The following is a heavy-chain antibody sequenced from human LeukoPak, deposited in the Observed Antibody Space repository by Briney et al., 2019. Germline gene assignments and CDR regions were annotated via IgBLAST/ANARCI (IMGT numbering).Heavy chain of an antibody. V-gene: IGHV4-59*08. CDR3: ARRKSGTYGSWIDY. Sequence: PETLSLTCTVSGGSISDYYWGWIRQPPGKELEWIGYIYFSGNTNYNPSLKSRVTMSVDTSKNQFALSLSSVTVADTAVYYCARRKSGTYGSWIDYWGQGTVVTVSS. D-gene: IGHD1-26*01. CDR2: IYFSGNT. CDR1: GGSISDYY. J-gene: IGHJ4*02.